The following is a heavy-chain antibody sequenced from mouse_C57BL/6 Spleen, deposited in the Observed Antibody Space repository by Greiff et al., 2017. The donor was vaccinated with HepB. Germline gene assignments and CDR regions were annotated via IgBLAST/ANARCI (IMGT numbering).Heavy chain of an antibody. D-gene: IGHD1-1*01. V-gene: IGHV1-62-2*01. CDR2: FYPGSGSI. CDR3: ARHEEVLYYYGSSYVFDY. J-gene: IGHJ2*01. Sequence: LQESGAELVKPGASVKLSCKASGYTFTEYTIHWVKQRSGQGLEWIGWFYPGSGSIKYNEKFKDKATLTADKSSSTVYMELSRLTSEDSAVYFCARHEEVLYYYGSSYVFDYWGQGTTLTVSS. CDR1: GYTFTEYT.